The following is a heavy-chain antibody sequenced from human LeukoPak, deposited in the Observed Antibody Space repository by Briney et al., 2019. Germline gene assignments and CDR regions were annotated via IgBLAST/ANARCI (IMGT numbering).Heavy chain of an antibody. Sequence: SETLSPTCTVSGGSISNYYWSWIRQPAGKGLEWIGRIYTSGTADYNPSLKSRVTMSVDTSKNQFSLKLSSVTAADTAVYYCAREYQLTYYYYDYMDVWGKGTTVTVSS. CDR2: IYTSGTA. D-gene: IGHD2-2*01. CDR1: GGSISNYY. V-gene: IGHV4-4*07. J-gene: IGHJ6*03. CDR3: AREYQLTYYYYDYMDV.